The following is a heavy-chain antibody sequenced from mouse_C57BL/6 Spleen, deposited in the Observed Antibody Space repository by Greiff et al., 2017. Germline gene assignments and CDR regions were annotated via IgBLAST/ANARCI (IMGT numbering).Heavy chain of an antibody. J-gene: IGHJ2*01. Sequence: VQLQQSGAELVRPGASVTLSCKASGYTFTDYEMHWVKQTPVHGLEWIGAIDPETGGTAYNQKFKGKAILTADKSSSTAYMELRSLTSEDSAVYYCTLTTVVEAYYFDYWGQGTTLTVSS. D-gene: IGHD1-1*01. CDR2: IDPETGGT. V-gene: IGHV1-15*01. CDR3: TLTTVVEAYYFDY. CDR1: GYTFTDYE.